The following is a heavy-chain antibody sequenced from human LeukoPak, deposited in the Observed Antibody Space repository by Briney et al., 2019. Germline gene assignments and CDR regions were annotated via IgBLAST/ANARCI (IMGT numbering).Heavy chain of an antibody. D-gene: IGHD2-15*01. J-gene: IGHJ4*02. CDR2: IYYSGST. CDR3: ARPSANYFDY. V-gene: IGHV4-39*01. Sequence: PSETLSLTCTVSGGSISSSSYYWGWIRQPPGKGLEWIGSIYYSGSTYYNPSLKSRVTISVDTSKNQFSLKLSSVTAADTAVYYCARPSANYFDYWGQGTLVTVSS. CDR1: GGSISSSSYY.